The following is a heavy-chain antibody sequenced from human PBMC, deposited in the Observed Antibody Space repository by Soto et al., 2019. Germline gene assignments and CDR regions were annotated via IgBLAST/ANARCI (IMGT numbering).Heavy chain of an antibody. V-gene: IGHV3-48*02. D-gene: IGHD2-15*01. CDR1: GFTFSSYS. CDR3: ARDGGVVSGGIHSWFDP. Sequence: GGSLRLSCAASGFTFSSYSMNWVRQAPGKGLEWVSYISSSSTIYYADSVKGRFTISRDNAKNSLYLQMNSLRDEDTAVYYCARDGGVVSGGIHSWFDPWGQGTLVTVSS. CDR2: ISSSSTI. J-gene: IGHJ5*02.